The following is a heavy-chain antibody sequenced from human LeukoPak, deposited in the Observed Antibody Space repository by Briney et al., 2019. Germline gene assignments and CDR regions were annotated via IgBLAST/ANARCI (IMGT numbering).Heavy chain of an antibody. Sequence: SLRLYCAASGFTFDAYAMHWVRQAPGKGLEWGSGISWNSGNIGYADSVRGRFTISRDNAKNSLYLQMNSLRAEDMALYYCAKGHRAAPELDAFGIWGQGTMVTVSS. CDR3: AKGHRAAPELDAFGI. CDR2: ISWNSGNI. CDR1: GFTFDAYA. J-gene: IGHJ3*02. D-gene: IGHD6-13*01. V-gene: IGHV3-9*03.